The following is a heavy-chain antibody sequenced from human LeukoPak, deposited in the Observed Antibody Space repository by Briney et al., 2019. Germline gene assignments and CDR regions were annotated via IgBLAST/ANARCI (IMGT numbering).Heavy chain of an antibody. CDR3: ATDSSGYHDAFDI. CDR2: MNPNSGNT. V-gene: IGHV1-8*01. CDR1: GYTFTSYD. D-gene: IGHD3-22*01. Sequence: ASVKVSCKASGYTFTSYDINWVRQATGQGLEWMGWMNPNSGNTGYAQKFQGTVTMTRNTSISTAYMELSSLRSEDTAVYYCATDSSGYHDAFDIWGQGTMVTVSS. J-gene: IGHJ3*02.